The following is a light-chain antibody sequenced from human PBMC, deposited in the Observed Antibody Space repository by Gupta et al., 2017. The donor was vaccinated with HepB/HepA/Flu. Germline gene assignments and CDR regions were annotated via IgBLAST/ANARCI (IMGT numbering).Light chain of an antibody. CDR1: SSNIGAGYD. CDR3: QADDSSRSGV. J-gene: IGLJ2*01. Sequence: QSVLPQPPSVSGAPGRRVPISCTGSSSNIGAGYDVPWYQQLPGTAPKLLIYGSSNRTAGVPDRFAGSKAGTAASLAITGLKADDEGEYYCQADDSSRSGVFGGGTKLTVL. CDR2: GSS. V-gene: IGLV1-40*01.